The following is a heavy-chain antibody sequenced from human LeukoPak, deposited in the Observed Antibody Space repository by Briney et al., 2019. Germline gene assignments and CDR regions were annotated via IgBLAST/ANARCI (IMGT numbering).Heavy chain of an antibody. CDR1: RFTLRSYA. J-gene: IGHJ4*02. Sequence: GGYLRFSCAASRFTLRSYAMIRHRQTPGKGLEWVSGISASGGNTNYADSVKGRFTISRDNSKNTLYLQLNSLRAEDTAVYYCAKDGKKYGSTWDFDYWGQGTLVTVSS. D-gene: IGHD6-13*01. CDR2: ISASGGNT. V-gene: IGHV3-23*01. CDR3: AKDGKKYGSTWDFDY.